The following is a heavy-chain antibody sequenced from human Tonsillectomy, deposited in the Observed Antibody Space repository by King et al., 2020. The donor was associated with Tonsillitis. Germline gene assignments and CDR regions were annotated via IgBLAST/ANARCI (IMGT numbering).Heavy chain of an antibody. CDR3: ARDRIEAVAGSDDY. CDR1: GYSISSGYY. CDR2: IYHSGST. J-gene: IGHJ4*02. V-gene: IGHV4-38-2*02. Sequence: QLQESGPGLVKPSETLSLTCAVSGYSISSGYYWGWIRQPPGKGLEWIGSIYHSGSTHYNPSLKSRVTISVDTSKNQFSLKLSSVTAADTAVYYCARDRIEAVAGSDDYWGQGTLVTVSS. D-gene: IGHD6-19*01.